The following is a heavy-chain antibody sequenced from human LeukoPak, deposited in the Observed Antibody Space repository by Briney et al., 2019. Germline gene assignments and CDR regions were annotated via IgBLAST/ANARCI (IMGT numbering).Heavy chain of an antibody. Sequence: PGRSLILSCAASGFTFSTYAMHWVRQAPGKGLEWVAFIWPDGSKKYYADSVKGRFAISRENSKNTVHLQMNDLRPEDTALYFCAKISSSAESNFDYWGQGTLLTVSS. V-gene: IGHV3-33*06. D-gene: IGHD6-25*01. CDR1: GFTFSTYA. J-gene: IGHJ4*02. CDR2: IWPDGSKK. CDR3: AKISSSAESNFDY.